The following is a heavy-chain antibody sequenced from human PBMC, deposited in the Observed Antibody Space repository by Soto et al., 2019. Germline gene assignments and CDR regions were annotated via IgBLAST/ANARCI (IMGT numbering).Heavy chain of an antibody. Sequence: EASVKVSCKASGYTFTGYYMHWVRQAPGQGLEWMGWINPNSGGTNYAQKFQGWVTMTRDTSISTAYVELSRLRSDDTAVYYCAREVIAAAGADDAFDIWGQGTMVTVSS. CDR3: AREVIAAAGADDAFDI. V-gene: IGHV1-2*04. CDR2: INPNSGGT. J-gene: IGHJ3*02. CDR1: GYTFTGYY. D-gene: IGHD6-13*01.